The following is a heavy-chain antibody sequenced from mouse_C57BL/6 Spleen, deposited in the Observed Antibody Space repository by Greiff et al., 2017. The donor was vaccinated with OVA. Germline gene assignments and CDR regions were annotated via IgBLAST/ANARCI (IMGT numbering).Heavy chain of an antibody. CDR1: GYTFTNYW. V-gene: IGHV1-63*01. J-gene: IGHJ1*03. D-gene: IGHD2-4*01. Sequence: QVQLQQSGAELVRPGTSVKMSCKASGYTFTNYWIGWAKQRPGHGLEWIGDIYPGGGYTNYNAKFTGKATLTADKSSSTAYMQFSSLTSEDSAIYYGERRYEYDGGHWYFDVWGTGTTVTVSS. CDR3: ERRYEYDGGHWYFDV. CDR2: IYPGGGYT.